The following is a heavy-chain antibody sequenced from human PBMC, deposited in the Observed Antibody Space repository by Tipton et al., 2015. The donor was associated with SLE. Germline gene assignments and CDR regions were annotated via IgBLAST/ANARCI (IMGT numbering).Heavy chain of an antibody. D-gene: IGHD1-26*01. V-gene: IGHV4-59*01. Sequence: TLSLTCTVSDDSFSTYYWRWIRQPPGGGLEWIGYIYYSGSTNYNPSLKSRVTISVDTSKNQFSLNLSSVTAADTAIYYCARVGYSGTSPYYYYYMDVWGKGTTVTVSS. J-gene: IGHJ6*03. CDR3: ARVGYSGTSPYYYYYMDV. CDR1: DDSFSTYY. CDR2: IYYSGST.